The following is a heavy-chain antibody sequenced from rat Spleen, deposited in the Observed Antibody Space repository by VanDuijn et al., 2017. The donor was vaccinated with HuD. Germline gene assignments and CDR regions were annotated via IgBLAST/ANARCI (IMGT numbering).Heavy chain of an antibody. CDR2: ITNSGGTI. CDR3: ARRHYGYTDYFDY. Sequence: EVQLVESGGGLVQPGRSLKLSCAASGFTFSDYGVAWVRQAPTKGLEWVASITNSGGTIYYSDSVKGRFTISRDNAKSTLSLQMDSLRSEDTATYYCARRHYGYTDYFDYWGQGVMVPVSS. D-gene: IGHD1-11*01. J-gene: IGHJ2*01. V-gene: IGHV5-29*01. CDR1: GFTFSDYG.